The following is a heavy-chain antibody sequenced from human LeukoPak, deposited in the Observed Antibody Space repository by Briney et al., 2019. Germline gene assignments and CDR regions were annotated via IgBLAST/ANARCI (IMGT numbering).Heavy chain of an antibody. D-gene: IGHD3-22*01. CDR3: ARAGGDSSGYPYYYYYMDV. Sequence: SETLSLTRTVSGGSISSYYWSWIRQPPGKGLEWIGYIYYSGSTNYNPSLKSRVTISVDTSKNQFSLKLSSVTAADTAVYYCARAGGDSSGYPYYYYYMDVWGKGTTVTVSS. CDR2: IYYSGST. V-gene: IGHV4-59*01. J-gene: IGHJ6*03. CDR1: GGSISSYY.